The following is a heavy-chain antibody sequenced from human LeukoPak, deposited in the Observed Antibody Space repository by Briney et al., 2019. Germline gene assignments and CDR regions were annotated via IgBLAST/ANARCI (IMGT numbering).Heavy chain of an antibody. CDR3: ARYKWNDGGLGFDY. D-gene: IGHD1-20*01. CDR1: GGSISSNSYY. CDR2: FYYSGST. J-gene: IGHJ4*02. V-gene: IGHV4-39*07. Sequence: PSETLSLTCSVSGGSISSNSYYWGWIRQPPGKGLEWIGSFYYSGSTYYNPSLKSRVTISLDMSKSQFSLKLSSVTAEDTAVYYCARYKWNDGGLGFDYWGQGTLVTVSS.